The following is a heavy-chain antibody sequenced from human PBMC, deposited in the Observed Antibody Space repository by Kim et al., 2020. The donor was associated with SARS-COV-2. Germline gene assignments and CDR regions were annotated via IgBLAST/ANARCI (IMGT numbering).Heavy chain of an antibody. Sequence: SETLSLTCAVYGGSFSGYYWSWIRQPPGKGLEWIGEINHSGSTNYNPSLKSRVTISVDTSKNQFSLKLSSVTAADTAVYYCARGPGGGEYCGGDCYSVYYYGMDVWGQGTTVTVSS. J-gene: IGHJ6*02. CDR1: GGSFSGYY. CDR3: ARGPGGGEYCGGDCYSVYYYGMDV. V-gene: IGHV4-34*01. D-gene: IGHD2-21*02. CDR2: INHSGST.